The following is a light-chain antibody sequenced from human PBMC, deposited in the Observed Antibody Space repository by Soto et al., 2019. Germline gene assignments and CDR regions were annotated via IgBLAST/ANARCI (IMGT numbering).Light chain of an antibody. CDR3: QQYGSSPLFT. CDR1: QSVSSNY. CDR2: GAS. J-gene: IGKJ3*01. V-gene: IGKV3-20*01. Sequence: FVLTQSPGTLSLSPGERATLSCRAGQSVSSNYLAWYQQKPGQAPRLLIYGASSRATGIPDRFSGSGSGTDFTLTIRRLEPEDFAVYYCQQYGSSPLFTFGPGTKVDIK.